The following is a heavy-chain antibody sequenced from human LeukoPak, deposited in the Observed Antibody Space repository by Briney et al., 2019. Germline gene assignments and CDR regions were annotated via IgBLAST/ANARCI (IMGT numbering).Heavy chain of an antibody. CDR1: GFTFSSYE. CDR2: ISSSGSTI. D-gene: IGHD3-22*01. J-gene: IGHJ4*02. CDR3: ARGLANYYDSSVN. V-gene: IGHV3-48*03. Sequence: GGSLRLSCAASGFTFSSYEMNWVRQAPGKGLEWVSYISSSGSTIYYADSVKGRFTISRDNAKNSLYLQMNSLRAEDTAVYYCARGLANYYDSSVNWGQGTLVTVSS.